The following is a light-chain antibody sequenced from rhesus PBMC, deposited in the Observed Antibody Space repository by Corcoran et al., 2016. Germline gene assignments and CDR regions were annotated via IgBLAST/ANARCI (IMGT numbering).Light chain of an antibody. CDR3: QHGYRTPYS. Sequence: DIQMTQSPSSLSASVGDRVTITCRARENVNNYLNWDQQKPEKAPKLLIYKASTLHSGAPSRLSGGGSGTVYTFTIRRLQPEDVAAYYCQHGYRTPYSFGQGTKVEIK. CDR2: KAS. CDR1: ENVNNY. V-gene: IGKV1-74*01. J-gene: IGKJ2*01.